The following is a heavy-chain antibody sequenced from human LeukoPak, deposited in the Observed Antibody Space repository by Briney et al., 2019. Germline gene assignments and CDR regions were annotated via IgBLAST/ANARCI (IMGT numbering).Heavy chain of an antibody. V-gene: IGHV4-34*01. D-gene: IGHD6-19*01. J-gene: IGHJ1*01. CDR3: ARGRYSNGWYSRAEYFQH. Sequence: PSETLSLTCAVYGRSFSGYYWSWIRQPPGKGLEWIGEINHSGSTNYNPSLKSRVTISVDTSKNQFSLKLSSVTAADTAVYYCARGRYSNGWYSRAEYFQHWGQGTLVTVSS. CDR2: INHSGST. CDR1: GRSFSGYY.